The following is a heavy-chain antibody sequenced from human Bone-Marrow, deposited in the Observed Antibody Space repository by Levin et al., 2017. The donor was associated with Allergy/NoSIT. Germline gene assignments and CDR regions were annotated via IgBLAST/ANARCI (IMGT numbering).Heavy chain of an antibody. CDR3: ARDLTYNILSGADYFYYAMDV. Sequence: PGGSLRLSCEASRFSLSSYAMHWVRQAPGQGLEWVAVISFDGSEKYYADSVKGRFTISGDNSKNTLYLEMNSLRPEDTAVYYCARDLTYNILSGADYFYYAMDVWGQGTTVTVSS. CDR1: RFSLSSYA. J-gene: IGHJ6*02. CDR2: ISFDGSEK. V-gene: IGHV3-30*03. D-gene: IGHD3-9*01.